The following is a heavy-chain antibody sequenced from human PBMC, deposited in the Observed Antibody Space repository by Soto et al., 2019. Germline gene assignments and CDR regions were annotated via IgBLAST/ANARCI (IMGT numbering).Heavy chain of an antibody. Sequence: GGSLRLCCADSGVTFDYYSVNWVRQAPGKGLEWVSYIGRTRKYIDYADSVKGRFTISRDGAKNSVFLQMNSLRDEDTAVYYCARDHNWSFDYWGQGIPVTVSS. CDR3: ARDHNWSFDY. CDR2: IGRTRKYI. J-gene: IGHJ4*02. D-gene: IGHD1-20*01. CDR1: GVTFDYYS. V-gene: IGHV3-48*02.